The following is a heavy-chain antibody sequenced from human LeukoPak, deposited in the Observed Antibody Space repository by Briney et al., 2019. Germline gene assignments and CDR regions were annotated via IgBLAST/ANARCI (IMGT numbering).Heavy chain of an antibody. CDR3: ARVPTVVTGAFDI. V-gene: IGHV4-30-2*01. Sequence: PSETLSLTCAVSGGSIRSGGYSWRWIRQPPGKGLEWIGYIYHSGSTYYNPSLKSRVTISVDRSKNQFSPKLSSVTAADTAVYYCARVPTVVTGAFDIWGQGTMVTVSS. D-gene: IGHD4-23*01. CDR2: IYHSGST. CDR1: GGSIRSGGYS. J-gene: IGHJ3*02.